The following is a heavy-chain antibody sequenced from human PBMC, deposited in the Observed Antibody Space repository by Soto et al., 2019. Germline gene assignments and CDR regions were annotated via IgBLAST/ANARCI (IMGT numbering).Heavy chain of an antibody. D-gene: IGHD6-13*01. CDR3: ARVTKQLVPYYFDY. CDR2: IIPIFGTA. CDR1: GGTFSSYA. Sequence: GASVKVSCKASGGTFSSYAISWVRQAPGQGLEWMGGIIPIFGTANYAQKFQGRVTITADESTSTAYMELSSLRSEDTAVYYCARVTKQLVPYYFDYWGQGTLVTVYS. V-gene: IGHV1-69*13. J-gene: IGHJ4*02.